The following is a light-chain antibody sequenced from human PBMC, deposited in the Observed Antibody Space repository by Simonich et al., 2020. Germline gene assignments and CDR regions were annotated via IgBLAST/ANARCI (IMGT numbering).Light chain of an antibody. Sequence: QSVLTQPPSASGTPGQRVTISCSGSSSNIGSNTVNWYQQLPGTAPKLLIYRNNQRPSGVPARFSGSKSGTSASRAISGLRSEDKADYYCAAWDDSLSGWVFGGGTKLTVL. CDR2: RNN. J-gene: IGLJ3*02. CDR3: AAWDDSLSGWV. CDR1: SSNIGSNT. V-gene: IGLV1-47*01.